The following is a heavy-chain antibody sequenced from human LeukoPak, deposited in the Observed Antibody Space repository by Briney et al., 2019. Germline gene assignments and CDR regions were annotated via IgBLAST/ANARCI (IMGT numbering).Heavy chain of an antibody. D-gene: IGHD2-2*02. Sequence: SETLSLTCAVSGYSISSGYYWGWIRQPPGKGLEWIGSIYHSGSTYYNPSLKSRVTISVDTSKSQFSLKLSSVTAADTAVYYCARAKTSYCSSTSCYTGAFDIWGQGTMVTVSS. CDR3: ARAKTSYCSSTSCYTGAFDI. CDR1: GYSISSGYY. J-gene: IGHJ3*02. CDR2: IYHSGST. V-gene: IGHV4-38-2*01.